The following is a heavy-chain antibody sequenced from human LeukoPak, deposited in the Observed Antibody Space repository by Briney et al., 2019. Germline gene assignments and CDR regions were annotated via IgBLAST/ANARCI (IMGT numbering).Heavy chain of an antibody. D-gene: IGHD6-13*01. J-gene: IGHJ4*02. CDR3: ARPNPNKEYSSSWYVDY. CDR2: IYYSGST. Sequence: SETLSLTCTVSGGSISSSSYYWGWIRQPPGKGLEWIGSIYYSGSTYYNPSLKSRVTISVDTSKNQFSLKLSSVTAADTAVYYCARPNPNKEYSSSWYVDYWGQGTLVTVSS. V-gene: IGHV4-39*01. CDR1: GGSISSSSYY.